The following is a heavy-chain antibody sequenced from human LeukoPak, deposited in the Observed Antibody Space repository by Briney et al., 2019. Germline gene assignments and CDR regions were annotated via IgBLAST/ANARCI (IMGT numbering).Heavy chain of an antibody. CDR2: IYYSGST. D-gene: IGHD6-13*01. CDR3: ASRRRIAAAGTRRGFDY. CDR1: GGSISSGGYY. V-gene: IGHV4-31*03. J-gene: IGHJ4*02. Sequence: PSETLSLTCTVSGGSISSGGYYWSWIRQHPGKGLEWIGYIYYSGSTYYNPSLKSRVTISVDKSKNQFSLKLSSVTAADTAVYYCASRRRIAAAGTRRGFDYWGQGTLVTVSS.